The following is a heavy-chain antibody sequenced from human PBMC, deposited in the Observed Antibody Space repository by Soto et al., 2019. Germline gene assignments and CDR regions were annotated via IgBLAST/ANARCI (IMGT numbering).Heavy chain of an antibody. CDR1: GYTFTSNG. CDR2: ISAYNGNT. D-gene: IGHD3-16*01. J-gene: IGHJ6*02. Sequence: VSVKVSCKASGYTFTSNGVIWVRQAPGQGLEWMGWISAYNGNTNYAQKLQGRVTMTTDTSTSTAYMELRSLISDDAAVYYCEKVGLGVYYYYGVDVWGQGTTVTV. CDR3: EKVGLGVYYYYGVDV. V-gene: IGHV1-18*01.